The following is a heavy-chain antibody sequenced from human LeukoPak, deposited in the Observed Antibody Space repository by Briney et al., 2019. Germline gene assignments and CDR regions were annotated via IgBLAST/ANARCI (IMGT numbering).Heavy chain of an antibody. V-gene: IGHV4-59*01. Sequence: SETLSLTCTVSGGSITSSYWSWIRQPPGKGLEWIGYIYYSGSTNYNPSLKSRVTISVDMSKNQFSLKLSSVTAADTAVYYCARRDDFWALDYWGQGTLVTVSS. D-gene: IGHD3-3*01. CDR1: GGSITSSY. CDR3: ARRDDFWALDY. CDR2: IYYSGST. J-gene: IGHJ4*02.